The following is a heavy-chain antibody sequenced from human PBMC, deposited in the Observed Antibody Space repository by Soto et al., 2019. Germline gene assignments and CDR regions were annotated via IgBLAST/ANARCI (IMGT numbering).Heavy chain of an antibody. V-gene: IGHV3-48*02. CDR1: GLTFSSYS. D-gene: IGHD3-22*01. Sequence: SLRLSCAASGLTFSSYSMNWVRQAPGKGLEWVSYISSSSSTIYYADSVKGRFTISRDNAKNSLYLQMNSLRDEDTAVYYCARFYYDSSGYLPSPYYYYYGMDVWGQGTTVTVSS. J-gene: IGHJ6*02. CDR3: ARFYYDSSGYLPSPYYYYYGMDV. CDR2: ISSSSSTI.